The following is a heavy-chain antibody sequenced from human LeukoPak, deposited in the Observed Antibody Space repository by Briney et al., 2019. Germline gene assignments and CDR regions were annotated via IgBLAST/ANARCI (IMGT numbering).Heavy chain of an antibody. CDR1: GGSISSSSYY. D-gene: IGHD3-10*01. J-gene: IGHJ4*02. CDR3: ARDVSITLIRGVTFDH. V-gene: IGHV4-39*07. Sequence: SETLSLTCTVSGGSISSSSYYWGWVRQPPGMGLEWIGSIYDSGSTYYNPSLKSRVTISIDTSKNQFSLKLSSVTAADTAVYYCARDVSITLIRGVTFDHWGQGILVTASS. CDR2: IYDSGST.